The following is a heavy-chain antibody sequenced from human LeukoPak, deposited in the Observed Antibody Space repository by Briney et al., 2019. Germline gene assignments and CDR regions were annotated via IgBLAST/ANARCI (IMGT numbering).Heavy chain of an antibody. V-gene: IGHV3-30*04. CDR1: GFTFSSYV. J-gene: IGHJ3*02. D-gene: IGHD1-26*01. CDR3: ASVGAIRGAFDI. Sequence: GGSLRLSCAASGFTFSSYVMHWVRQAPGKGLEWVAVISYDGNNKYYADSVKGRFTISGDNSKNTLYLQMNSLRAEDTAVYYCASVGAIRGAFDIWGQGTMVTVSS. CDR2: ISYDGNNK.